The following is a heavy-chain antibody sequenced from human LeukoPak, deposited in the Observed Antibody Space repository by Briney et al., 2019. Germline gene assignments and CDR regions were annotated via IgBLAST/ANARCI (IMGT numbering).Heavy chain of an antibody. CDR2: ISSSSSYI. CDR3: ARGNDYYDSSGYYY. CDR1: GFTFSTYS. D-gene: IGHD3-22*01. Sequence: PGGSLRLSCAASGFTFSTYSMNWVRQAPGKGLEWGSFISSSSSYIYYADSVKGRFTISRDNAKNSLHLQMNSLRAEDTAVYYCARGNDYYDSSGYYYWGQGTLVTVSS. V-gene: IGHV3-21*01. J-gene: IGHJ4*02.